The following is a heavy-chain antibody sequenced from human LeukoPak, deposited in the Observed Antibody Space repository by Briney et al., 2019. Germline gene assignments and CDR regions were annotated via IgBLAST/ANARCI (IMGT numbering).Heavy chain of an antibody. V-gene: IGHV1-69*13. CDR1: GYTFTSYG. J-gene: IGHJ4*02. CDR2: IIPIFDTT. D-gene: IGHD2-15*01. Sequence: ASVKVSCKASGYTFTSYGISWVRQAPGQGLEWMGGIIPIFDTTNYAQNFQGRVTITADESTSTAYMELSSLRSEDTAVYYCARGPYCSAGSCYFPTDYWGQGALVTVSS. CDR3: ARGPYCSAGSCYFPTDY.